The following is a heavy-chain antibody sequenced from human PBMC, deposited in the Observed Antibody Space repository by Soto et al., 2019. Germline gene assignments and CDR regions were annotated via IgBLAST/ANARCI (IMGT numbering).Heavy chain of an antibody. V-gene: IGHV3-33*01. CDR3: ARDPSYYDFWSGYTHYYYGMDV. Sequence: GGSLRLSCAASGFTFSSYGMHWVRQAPGKGLEWVAVIWYDGSNKYYADSVKGRFTISRDNSKDTLYLQMNSLRAEDTAVYYCARDPSYYDFWSGYTHYYYGMDVWGQGTTVTVSS. CDR2: IWYDGSNK. CDR1: GFTFSSYG. J-gene: IGHJ6*02. D-gene: IGHD3-3*01.